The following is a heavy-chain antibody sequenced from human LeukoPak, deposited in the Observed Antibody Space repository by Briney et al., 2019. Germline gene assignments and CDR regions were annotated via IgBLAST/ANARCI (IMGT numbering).Heavy chain of an antibody. CDR2: IYYSGST. V-gene: IGHV4-59*01. CDR1: GGSISSYY. Sequence: SETLSLTCTVSGGSISSYYWSWIRQPPGKGLEWIGYIYYSGSTNYNPSLKSQVTISVDTSKNQFSLKLSSVTAADTAVYYCAGDYGDYVGVAYWGQGTLVTVSS. CDR3: AGDYGDYVGVAY. D-gene: IGHD4-17*01. J-gene: IGHJ4*02.